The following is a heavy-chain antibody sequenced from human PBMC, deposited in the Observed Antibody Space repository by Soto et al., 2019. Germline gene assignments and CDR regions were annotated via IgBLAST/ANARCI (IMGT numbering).Heavy chain of an antibody. J-gene: IGHJ4*02. CDR3: ARDLDGVATIDY. V-gene: IGHV3-7*01. CDR1: GFTFERYC. Sequence: GSLRLSCAASGFTFERYCMSWVRQGPGKGLEWVANINQDGSEKFYVDAVKGRFTISRDNAKNSLYVQMYSLRAEDTAVYYCARDLDGVATIDYWGQVTLVIVSS. CDR2: INQDGSEK. D-gene: IGHD5-12*01.